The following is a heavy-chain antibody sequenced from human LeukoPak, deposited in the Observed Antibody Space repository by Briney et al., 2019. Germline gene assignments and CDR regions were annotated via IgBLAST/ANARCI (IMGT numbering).Heavy chain of an antibody. V-gene: IGHV1-2*02. CDR2: INPNSGGT. J-gene: IGHJ4*02. CDR1: GYTFTGYY. CDR3: ARVVIAAAGN. D-gene: IGHD6-13*01. Sequence: GASVKVSCTASGYTFTGYYMHWVRQAPGQGLEWMGWINPNSGGTNYAQKFQGRVTMTRDTSISTAYMELSRLRSDDTAVYYCARVVIAAAGNWGQGTLVTVSS.